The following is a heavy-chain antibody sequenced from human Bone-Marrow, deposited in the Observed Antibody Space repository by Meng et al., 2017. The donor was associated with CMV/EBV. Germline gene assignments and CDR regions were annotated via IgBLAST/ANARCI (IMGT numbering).Heavy chain of an antibody. CDR2: IKEDGSEK. J-gene: IGHJ6*02. V-gene: IGHV3-7*01. CDR1: GFTFNNYW. CDR3: ARTLAALGPYGMDV. Sequence: GGSLRLSCAASGFTFNNYWMSWVRQAPGKGLEWVANIKEDGSEKYYVDSVKGRFTISRDNAKNSLYLQMNSLRAEDTAVYYCARTLAALGPYGMDVWGQGTTVTVPS. D-gene: IGHD6-13*01.